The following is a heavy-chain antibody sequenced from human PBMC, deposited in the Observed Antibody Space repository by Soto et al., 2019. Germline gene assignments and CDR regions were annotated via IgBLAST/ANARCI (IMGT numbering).Heavy chain of an antibody. V-gene: IGHV3-48*03. CDR3: AKSTLTSGWHGMDV. D-gene: IGHD6-19*01. Sequence: GGSLRLSCAASGFTFSSYEMNWVRQAPGKGLEWVSYISSSGSTIYYADSVKGRFTISRDNAKNSLYLQMNSLRAEDTAVYYCAKSTLTSGWHGMDVWGQGTTVTVSS. CDR2: ISSSGSTI. CDR1: GFTFSSYE. J-gene: IGHJ6*02.